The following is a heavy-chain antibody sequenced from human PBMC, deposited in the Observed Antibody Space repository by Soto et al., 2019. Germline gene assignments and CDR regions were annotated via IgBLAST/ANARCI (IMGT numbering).Heavy chain of an antibody. D-gene: IGHD6-6*01. V-gene: IGHV4-39*07. CDR1: GGSISSSSYY. CDR3: ARDAVQLGLDY. Sequence: SETLSLTRTVSGGSISSSSYYWGWIRQPPWKGLEWIGSIYYSWSTNYNPSLKSRVTISVDTSKNQFSLKLNSMTAADTAVYYCARDAVQLGLDYWGQGTLVTVSS. CDR2: IYYSWST. J-gene: IGHJ4*02.